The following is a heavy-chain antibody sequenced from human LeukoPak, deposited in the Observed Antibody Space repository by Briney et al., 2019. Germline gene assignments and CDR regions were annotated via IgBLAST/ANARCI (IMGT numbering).Heavy chain of an antibody. V-gene: IGHV3-11*04. CDR2: ISSSGSTI. CDR3: ARDKGDWFFDY. D-gene: IGHD2-21*01. J-gene: IGHJ4*02. Sequence: GGSLRLSCAASGFTVSSNYMSWVRQAPGKGLEWVSYISSSGSTIYYADSVKGRFTISRDNAKNSLYLQMNSLRAEDTAVYYCARDKGDWFFDYWGQGTLVTVSS. CDR1: GFTVSSNY.